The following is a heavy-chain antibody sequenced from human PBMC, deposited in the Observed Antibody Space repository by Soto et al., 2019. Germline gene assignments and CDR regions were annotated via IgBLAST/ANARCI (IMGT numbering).Heavy chain of an antibody. V-gene: IGHV4-34*01. D-gene: IGHD6-19*01. J-gene: IGHJ4*02. CDR3: ARLQVAGDFDY. CDR1: GGSFSGYY. CDR2: INHSGST. Sequence: PSETLSLTCAVYGGSFSGYYWSWIRQPPGKGLEWIGEINHSGSTNYNPSLKSRVTISVDTSKNQFSLKLSSVTAADTAVYYCARLQVAGDFDYWGQGTLVTVSS.